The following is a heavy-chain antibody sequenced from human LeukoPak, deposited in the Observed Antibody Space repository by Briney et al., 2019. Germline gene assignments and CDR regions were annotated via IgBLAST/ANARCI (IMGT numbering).Heavy chain of an antibody. CDR3: ASSLYMVRGVGSYFDY. D-gene: IGHD3-10*01. V-gene: IGHV3-53*01. Sequence: AGGSLRLSCAASGFTVSSNYMSWVRQAPGKGLEWVSVIYSGGSTYYADSVKGRFTISRHNSKNTLYLQMNSLRAEDTAVYYCASSLYMVRGVGSYFDYWGQGTLVTVSS. J-gene: IGHJ4*02. CDR2: IYSGGST. CDR1: GFTVSSNY.